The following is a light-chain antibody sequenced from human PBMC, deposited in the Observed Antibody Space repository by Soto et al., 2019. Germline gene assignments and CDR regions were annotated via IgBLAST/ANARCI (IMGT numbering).Light chain of an antibody. CDR1: EDINNY. J-gene: IGKJ3*01. Sequence: DIQMTQSPSSLSASVGDRVTITCQATEDINNYLIWYQQKPGRAPKLLIYDASNLETGVPSRFRGSGSGTEFFLTITNPQPEDTATYYCQQYDTLPRATFGPGTTLEIK. CDR2: DAS. CDR3: QQYDTLPRAT. V-gene: IGKV1-33*01.